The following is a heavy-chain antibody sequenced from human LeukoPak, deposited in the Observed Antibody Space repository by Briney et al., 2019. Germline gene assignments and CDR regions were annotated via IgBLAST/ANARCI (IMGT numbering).Heavy chain of an antibody. J-gene: IGHJ4*02. Sequence: ASVKVSCKASGYTFTGYHMHWVRQAPGQGLERMGRINPNSGDTNYAQKFQGRATMTRDTSISTAYMELSRLRSDDTAVYYCARDYCSSTSCLFDYWGQGTLVTVSS. CDR3: ARDYCSSTSCLFDY. V-gene: IGHV1-2*06. CDR1: GYTFTGYH. CDR2: INPNSGDT. D-gene: IGHD2-2*01.